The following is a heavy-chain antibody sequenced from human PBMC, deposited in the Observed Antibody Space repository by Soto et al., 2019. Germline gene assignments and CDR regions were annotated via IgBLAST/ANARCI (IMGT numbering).Heavy chain of an antibody. D-gene: IGHD4-17*01. CDR1: GGSISSSNW. J-gene: IGHJ3*02. Sequence: PSETLSLTCAVSGGSISSSNWWSWVRQPPGKGLEWIGEIYHSGSTNYNPSLKSRVTISVDKSKNQFSLKLSSVTAADTAVYYCAGGLYNYGDYEEGLALRTYDAFDIWGQGTMVTVSS. V-gene: IGHV4-4*02. CDR2: IYHSGST. CDR3: AGGLYNYGDYEEGLALRTYDAFDI.